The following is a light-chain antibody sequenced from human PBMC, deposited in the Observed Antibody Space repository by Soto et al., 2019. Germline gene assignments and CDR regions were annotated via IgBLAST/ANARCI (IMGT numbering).Light chain of an antibody. V-gene: IGKV1-6*01. Sequence: AIQMTQSPSSLSASVGDRVTITCRASQDIRSDLGWYQQKPGKAPKLLIYAASILQSGVPSRFSGSRSGTDSTLTISSLQPEDFATYYCLQDYNYPFTFGPGTKVDI. CDR2: AAS. CDR3: LQDYNYPFT. CDR1: QDIRSD. J-gene: IGKJ3*01.